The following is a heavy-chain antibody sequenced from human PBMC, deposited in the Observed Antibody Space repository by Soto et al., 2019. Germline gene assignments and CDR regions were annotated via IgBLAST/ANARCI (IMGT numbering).Heavy chain of an antibody. CDR1: GGTFSSYT. CDR2: ILPILGIA. D-gene: IGHD3-22*01. J-gene: IGHJ4*02. Sequence: ASVKVSCKGSGGTFSSYTISWVRQAAXKGVDCMGRILPILGIANYARKFRGRVTITADKSTSTAYMELSSLRSEDTAVYYCARLSHNYYDSSGRTYYFDYWGQGTLVTVSS. V-gene: IGHV1-69*02. CDR3: ARLSHNYYDSSGRTYYFDY.